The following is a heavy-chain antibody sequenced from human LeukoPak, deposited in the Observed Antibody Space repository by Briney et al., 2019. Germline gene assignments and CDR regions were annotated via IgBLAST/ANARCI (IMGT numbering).Heavy chain of an antibody. CDR2: ISNDGGGT. J-gene: IGHJ4*02. CDR1: GFIFNNYG. D-gene: IGHD6-19*01. Sequence: GGSLRLSCAASGFIFNNYGLVWVRQVPGKGLEWVSAISNDGGGTTYADFVKGRFTISRDNSRNTLYLQMNSLRAEDTAVYYCAKIEGSGWYERDCWGQGTLVTVSS. V-gene: IGHV3-23*01. CDR3: AKIEGSGWYERDC.